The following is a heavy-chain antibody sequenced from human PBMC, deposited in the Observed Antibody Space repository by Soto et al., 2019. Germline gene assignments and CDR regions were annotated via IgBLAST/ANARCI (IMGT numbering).Heavy chain of an antibody. V-gene: IGHV4-34*01. CDR2: INHSGST. CDR1: GGSFSGYY. D-gene: IGHD3-10*01. Sequence: QVQLQQWGAGLLTPSETLSLTCAVYGGSFSGYYWSWIRQPPGKGLEWIGEINHSGSTNYNPSLKSRVTISVDTCENQFGLKLSSVTAADTAVYYCASVTMVRGGVGYWGQGTLVTVSS. J-gene: IGHJ4*02. CDR3: ASVTMVRGGVGY.